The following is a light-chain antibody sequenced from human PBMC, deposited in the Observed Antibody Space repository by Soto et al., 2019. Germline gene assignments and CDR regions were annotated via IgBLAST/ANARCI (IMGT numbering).Light chain of an antibody. V-gene: IGKV1-5*03. Sequence: DIKMTQSPSTPSASVGDRVAITCRASQSISIWLAWYQQKPGKAPKLLIYKASSLESGVPSRFSGSGSGTEFTLTISSLQPDDFATYYCQQYNDYSWTFGQGTKVEIK. CDR2: KAS. CDR1: QSISIW. CDR3: QQYNDYSWT. J-gene: IGKJ1*01.